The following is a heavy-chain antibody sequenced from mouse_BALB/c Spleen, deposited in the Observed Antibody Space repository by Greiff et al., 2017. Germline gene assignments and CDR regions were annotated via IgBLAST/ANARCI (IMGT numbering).Heavy chain of an antibody. V-gene: IGHV1S132*01. Sequence: VKLMESGAELVKPGASVKLSCKTSGYTFTSYWIQWVKQRPGQGLGWIGEIFPGTGTTYYNEKFKGKATLTIDTSSSTAYMQLSSLTSEDSAVYFCARDGNYYGSKAMDYWGQGTSVTVSS. CDR1: GYTFTSYW. CDR2: IFPGTGTT. D-gene: IGHD1-1*01. J-gene: IGHJ4*01. CDR3: ARDGNYYGSKAMDY.